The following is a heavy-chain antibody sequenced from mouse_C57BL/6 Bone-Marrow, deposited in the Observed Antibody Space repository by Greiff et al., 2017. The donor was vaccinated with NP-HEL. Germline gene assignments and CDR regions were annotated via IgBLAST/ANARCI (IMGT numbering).Heavy chain of an antibody. CDR1: GFSLTSYG. CDR3: ARHNYSKTDYAMDY. J-gene: IGHJ4*01. D-gene: IGHD2-5*01. Sequence: QVQLKQSGPGLVAPSQSLSITCTVSGFSLTSYGVHWVRQPPGKGLEWLVVIWSDGSTTYNSALKSRLSISKDNSKSQVFLKMNSLQTDDTAMYYCARHNYSKTDYAMDYWGQGTSVTVSS. V-gene: IGHV2-6-1*01. CDR2: IWSDGST.